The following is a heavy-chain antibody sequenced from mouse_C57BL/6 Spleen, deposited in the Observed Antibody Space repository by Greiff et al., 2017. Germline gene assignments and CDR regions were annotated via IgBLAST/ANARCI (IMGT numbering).Heavy chain of an antibody. Sequence: VQLQQPGTELVKPGASVKLSCTASGYTFTSYWMHWVKQRPGQGLEWIGNINPSNGGTNYNEKLKSKATMTVDKSSSTAYMQLSSLTSEDSAVYYCAREGDYYGSRGHCDYWGQGTTLTVSS. CDR1: GYTFTSYW. V-gene: IGHV1-53*01. D-gene: IGHD1-1*01. CDR2: INPSNGGT. J-gene: IGHJ2*01. CDR3: AREGDYYGSRGHCDY.